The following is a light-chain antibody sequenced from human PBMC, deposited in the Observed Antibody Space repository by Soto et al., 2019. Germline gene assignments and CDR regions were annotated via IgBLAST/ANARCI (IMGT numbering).Light chain of an antibody. CDR3: TSYVGNDIWV. CDR2: EVT. Sequence: QPVLTQPPSASGSPGQSVTISCTGTSSDVGAYKYVSWYQQYPGKAPKLMIYEVTKRPSGVPDRFSGSKSGNTASLTVSGPQAEDEADYYCTSYVGNDIWVFGGGTKVTVL. V-gene: IGLV2-8*01. J-gene: IGLJ3*02. CDR1: SSDVGAYKY.